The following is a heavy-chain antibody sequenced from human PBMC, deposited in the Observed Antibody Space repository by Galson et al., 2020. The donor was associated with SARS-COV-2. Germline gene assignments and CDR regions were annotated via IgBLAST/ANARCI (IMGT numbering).Heavy chain of an antibody. CDR1: GYTFTGYY. D-gene: IGHD6-19*01. CDR3: AREQWLAPRPYFDY. J-gene: IGHJ4*02. CDR2: INPNSGGT. Sequence: ASVKVSCKASGYTFTGYYMHWVRQAPGQGLEWMGWINPNSGGTNYAQKFQGRVTMTRDTSISTAYMELSRLRSDDTAVYYCAREQWLAPRPYFDYWGQGTLVTVSS. V-gene: IGHV1-2*02.